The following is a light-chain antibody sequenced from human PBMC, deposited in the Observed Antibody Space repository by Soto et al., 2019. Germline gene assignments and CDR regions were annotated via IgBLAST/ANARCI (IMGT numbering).Light chain of an antibody. CDR1: QSVSSSY. CDR3: QQYVSSPRT. CDR2: GTS. J-gene: IGKJ1*01. V-gene: IGKV3-20*01. Sequence: EIVLTQSPGTLSLSPGERATLSCRASQSVSSSYLAWYQQKPHQPPRLLIYGTSSRATGSPDRFSGSGSGKDLSLAINRLEAEDFAVYYCQQYVSSPRTFGQGPKVEIK.